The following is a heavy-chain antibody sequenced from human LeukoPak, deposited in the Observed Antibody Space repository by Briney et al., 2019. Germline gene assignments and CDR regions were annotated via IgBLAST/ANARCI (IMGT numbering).Heavy chain of an antibody. CDR3: ARGDTAYYYYMDV. CDR1: GGTFSSYA. J-gene: IGHJ6*03. CDR2: IIPIFGSA. D-gene: IGHD5-18*01. Sequence: ASVKVSCKASGGTFSSYAISWVRQAPGQGLEWMGGIIPIFGSANYAQKFQGRVTIITDESTSTAYMELSSLTSEDTAVYYCARGDTAYYYYMDVWGKGTTVTVSS. V-gene: IGHV1-69*05.